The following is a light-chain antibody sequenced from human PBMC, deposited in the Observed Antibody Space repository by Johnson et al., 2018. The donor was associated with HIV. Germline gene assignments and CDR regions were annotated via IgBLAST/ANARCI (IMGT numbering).Light chain of an antibody. CDR1: TSNIGNNY. V-gene: IGLV1-51*02. CDR2: ENN. CDR3: GTWDSSLRVGF. J-gene: IGLJ1*01. Sequence: QSVLTQPPSVSAAPGQKVTISCSGSTSNIGNNYVSWYQQLPGTAPKLLINENNKRPSRIPDRFSGSKSGTSATLGITGLQTGDEADYYCGTWDSSLRVGFFGTGSKVTVL.